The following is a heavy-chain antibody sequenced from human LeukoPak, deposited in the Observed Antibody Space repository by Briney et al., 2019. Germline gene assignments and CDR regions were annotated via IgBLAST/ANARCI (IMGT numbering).Heavy chain of an antibody. CDR2: IYYSGST. CDR3: ARDRRDTGPSYFDY. CDR1: GGSISSGTYY. Sequence: SETLSLTCTVSGGSISSGTYYWIWIRQHPGKGLEWIGDIYYSGSTYYNPSLKSRVTILVNTSKNQFSLKLSSVTAADTAVYYCARDRRDTGPSYFDYWGQGTLVTVSS. V-gene: IGHV4-31*03. D-gene: IGHD3-10*01. J-gene: IGHJ4*02.